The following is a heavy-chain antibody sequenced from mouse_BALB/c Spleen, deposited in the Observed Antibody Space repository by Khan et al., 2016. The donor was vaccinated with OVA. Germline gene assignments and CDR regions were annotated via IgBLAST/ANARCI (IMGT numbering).Heavy chain of an antibody. Sequence: EVELVESGGGLVQPGGSRKLSCAASGFTFSDYGMAWVRQAPGKGPEWVAFVSSLAYNFYYADTVTGRFTLYRENAKNTLYLEMSSLRSEDTAMYYCARGGKGGFAYWGQGTLVTVSA. V-gene: IGHV5-15*02. CDR2: VSSLAYNF. CDR1: GFTFSDYG. CDR3: ARGGKGGFAY. J-gene: IGHJ3*01.